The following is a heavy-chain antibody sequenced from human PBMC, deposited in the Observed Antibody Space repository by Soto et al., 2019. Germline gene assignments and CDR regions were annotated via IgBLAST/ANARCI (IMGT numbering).Heavy chain of an antibody. J-gene: IGHJ4*02. D-gene: IGHD1-7*01. CDR3: AKFKGFNWNYVFDY. Sequence: GGSLSLSCGVSGRNCIDFARSWVRQDPGEGLEWAAAIGGSSGTTFYADSVKGRFSISKDFAKNMLYLQMNSVRVEDTAVYYCAKFKGFNWNYVFDYWGQGVPVPVS. CDR2: IGGSSGTT. V-gene: IGHV3-23*01. CDR1: GRNCIDFA.